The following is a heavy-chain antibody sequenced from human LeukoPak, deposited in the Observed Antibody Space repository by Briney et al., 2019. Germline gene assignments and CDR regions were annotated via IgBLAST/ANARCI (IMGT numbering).Heavy chain of an antibody. J-gene: IGHJ3*02. CDR2: ISSSSSTI. Sequence: PGGSLGLSCAASGFTFSSYSMNWVRQAPGKGLEWVSYISSSSSTIYYADSVKGRFTISRDNAKNSLYLQMNSLRAEDTAVYYCAREAYWGAFDIWGQGTMVTVSS. D-gene: IGHD3-16*01. V-gene: IGHV3-48*04. CDR3: AREAYWGAFDI. CDR1: GFTFSSYS.